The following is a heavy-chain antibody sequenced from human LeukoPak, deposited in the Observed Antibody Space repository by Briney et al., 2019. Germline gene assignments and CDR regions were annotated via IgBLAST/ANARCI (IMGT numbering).Heavy chain of an antibody. D-gene: IGHD2-2*01. V-gene: IGHV4-38-2*02. CDR1: GYSFSSCYY. CDR3: AREGQLPTSYNWFET. J-gene: IGHJ5*02. CDR2: IYHSGST. Sequence: SETLSLTCAVSGYSFSSCYYWGWSRPPPGKGLEWIGSIYHSGSTYYNPSLKSRVTISVDTSKSKFSLKLSSVTAADTAVYYCAREGQLPTSYNWFETWGQGTLVTVSS.